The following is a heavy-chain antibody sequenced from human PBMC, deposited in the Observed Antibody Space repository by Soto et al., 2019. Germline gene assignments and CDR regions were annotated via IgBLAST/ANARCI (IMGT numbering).Heavy chain of an antibody. CDR1: GYSFTSYW. D-gene: IGHD3-22*01. V-gene: IGHV5-51*01. CDR2: IYPGDSDT. Sequence: GESLKISCKGSGYSFTSYWIGWVRQMPGKGLEWMGIIYPGDSDTRYSPSFQGQVTTSADKSISTAYLQWSSLKASDTAMYYCARQARGYYDSSGYYALLHGMDVWGQGTTVTVSS. CDR3: ARQARGYYDSSGYYALLHGMDV. J-gene: IGHJ6*02.